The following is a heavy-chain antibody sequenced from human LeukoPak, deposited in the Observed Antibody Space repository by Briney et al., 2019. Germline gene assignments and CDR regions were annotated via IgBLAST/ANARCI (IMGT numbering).Heavy chain of an antibody. CDR2: IKSKGDGETT. V-gene: IGHV3-15*01. D-gene: IGHD3-10*01. CDR1: GFTFTNGW. Sequence: GGSLRLSCAASGFTFTNGWVTWVRQAPGKGLEWVGRIKSKGDGETTDYGAPVKGGFTMSRDDSKATLYLQMNFLQAEDTAVYYCATDLGLTMIRGVIVHWGQGALVIVSS. J-gene: IGHJ4*02. CDR3: ATDLGLTMIRGVIVH.